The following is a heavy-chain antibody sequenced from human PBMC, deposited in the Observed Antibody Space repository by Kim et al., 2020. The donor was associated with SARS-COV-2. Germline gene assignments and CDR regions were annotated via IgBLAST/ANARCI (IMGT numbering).Heavy chain of an antibody. CDR1: GFTVSSNY. CDR2: IYSGGST. V-gene: IGHV3-53*01. Sequence: GGSLRLSCAASGFTVSSNYMSWVRQAPGKGLEWVSVIYSGGSTYYADSVKGGFTISRDNSKNTLYLQINSLRAEDTDVYYCARDKGPSDAFDIWGQETMVTVSS. J-gene: IGHJ3*02. CDR3: ARDKGPSDAFDI.